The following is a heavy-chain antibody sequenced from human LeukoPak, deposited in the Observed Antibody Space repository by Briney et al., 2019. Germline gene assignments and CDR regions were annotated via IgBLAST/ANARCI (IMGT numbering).Heavy chain of an antibody. J-gene: IGHJ3*02. V-gene: IGHV3-21*01. D-gene: IGHD2-8*02. CDR3: ARWNGGVRAFDI. CDR2: ISSSSRYF. Sequence: GGSLRLSCAASGFNFGSYNMNWVRQAPGKGLEWVSSISSSSRYFYYVDSVTGRFTISRDNAKNSLFLQMNSLRVEDTAVYYCARWNGGVRAFDIWGQGTMVTVSS. CDR1: GFNFGSYN.